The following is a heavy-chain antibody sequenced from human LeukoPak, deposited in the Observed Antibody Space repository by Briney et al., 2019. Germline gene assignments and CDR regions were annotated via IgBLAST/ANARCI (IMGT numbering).Heavy chain of an antibody. Sequence: PGGSLRLSCAVSGFTFSSYAMSWVRQAPGKGLEWVSAISGSGGSTYYADSVKGRFTISRDNSKNTLYLQMNSLRAEDTAVYYCAKAPYVVVVPAAVYFDYWGQGTLVTVSS. CDR3: AKAPYVVVVPAAVYFDY. CDR2: ISGSGGST. D-gene: IGHD2-2*01. V-gene: IGHV3-23*01. J-gene: IGHJ4*02. CDR1: GFTFSSYA.